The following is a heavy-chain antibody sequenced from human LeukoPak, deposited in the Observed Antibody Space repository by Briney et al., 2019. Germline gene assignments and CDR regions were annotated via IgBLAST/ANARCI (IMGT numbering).Heavy chain of an antibody. D-gene: IGHD1-1*01. CDR1: GGSISSYY. CDR3: AREGTSGTHLNWFDP. CDR2: IYGSGST. V-gene: IGHV4-59*01. J-gene: IGHJ5*02. Sequence: TSETLSLTCTVSGGSISSYYWSWIRQPPGKGLEWIGHIYGSGSTNYNPSLKSRVTLSVDTSKNQFSLKLSSVTAADTAVYYCAREGTSGTHLNWFDPWGQGTLVTVSS.